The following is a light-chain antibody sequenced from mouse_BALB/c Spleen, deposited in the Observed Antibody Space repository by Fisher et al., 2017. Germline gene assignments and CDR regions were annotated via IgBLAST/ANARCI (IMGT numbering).Light chain of an antibody. Sequence: IVMTQTTAIMSASPGEKVTMTCSASSSVSYMYWYQQKPRSSPKPWIYGTSKLASGVPARFSGSGSGTSYSLTISSMEAEDAATYYCQQWSSNPPTFGAGTKLELK. V-gene: IGKV4-68*01. CDR1: SSVSY. CDR2: GTS. CDR3: QQWSSNPPT. J-gene: IGKJ5*01.